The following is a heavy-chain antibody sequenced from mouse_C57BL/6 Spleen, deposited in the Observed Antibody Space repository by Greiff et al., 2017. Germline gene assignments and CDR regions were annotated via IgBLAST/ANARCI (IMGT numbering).Heavy chain of an antibody. CDR2: IYPSDSET. CDR3: ARKGERGTPFFAY. Sequence: QVQLQQPGAELVRPGSSVKLSCKASGYTFTSYWMDWVKQRPGQGLEWIGNIYPSDSETHYNQKFKDKATLTVDKSSSTAYMHLSSLTSEDSAVXYCARKGERGTPFFAYWGQGTLVTVSA. CDR1: GYTFTSYW. J-gene: IGHJ3*01. D-gene: IGHD3-3*01. V-gene: IGHV1-61*01.